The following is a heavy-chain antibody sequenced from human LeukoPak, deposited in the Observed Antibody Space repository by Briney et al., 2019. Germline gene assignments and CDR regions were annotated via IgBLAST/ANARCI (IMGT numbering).Heavy chain of an antibody. CDR1: GFPFINYS. V-gene: IGHV3-48*04. Sequence: GGSLRLSCTASGFPFINYSMNWVRQAPGKGLEWLSYINIGGTNTHYADSVKGRFTISRDNAKKSLYLEMNNLRAEDTAVYYCATDGAGFDTWGQGVLVTVSS. CDR2: INIGGTNT. J-gene: IGHJ5*02. CDR3: ATDGAGFDT.